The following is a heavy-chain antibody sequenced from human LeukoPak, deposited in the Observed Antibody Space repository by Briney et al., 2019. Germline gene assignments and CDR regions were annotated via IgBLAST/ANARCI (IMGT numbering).Heavy chain of an antibody. CDR2: IIPIFGTA. J-gene: IGHJ4*02. D-gene: IGHD6-19*01. V-gene: IGHV1-69*13. Sequence: SVKVSCKASGGTFSSYAISWVRQAPGQGRDWMGGIIPIFGTANYAQKFQGRVTITADESTSTAYMELSSLRSEDTAVYYCASPGIAVADNDYWGQGTLVTVSS. CDR1: GGTFSSYA. CDR3: ASPGIAVADNDY.